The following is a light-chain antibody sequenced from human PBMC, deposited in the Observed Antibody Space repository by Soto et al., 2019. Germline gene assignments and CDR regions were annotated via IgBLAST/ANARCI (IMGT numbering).Light chain of an antibody. CDR2: DAS. J-gene: IGKJ5*01. CDR3: QQRSNWPPIT. CDR1: QSVSRY. V-gene: IGKV3-11*01. Sequence: EIVLTQSPSTLSLSPGERATLSCRASQSVSRYLAWYQQKRGQAPRLLIYDASNRATGIPARFSGSGSGTDFTLTISSLEPGDFAVYYCQQRSNWPPITIGQGTRLEIK.